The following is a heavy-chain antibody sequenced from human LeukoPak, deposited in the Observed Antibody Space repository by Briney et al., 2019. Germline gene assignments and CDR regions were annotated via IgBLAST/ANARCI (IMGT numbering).Heavy chain of an antibody. CDR3: ARDAPGVYYDFWSGYCTGGYFDY. J-gene: IGHJ4*02. V-gene: IGHV4-34*01. D-gene: IGHD3-3*01. CDR2: INHSGST. CDR1: GGSFSGYY. Sequence: SETLSLTCAVYGGSFSGYYWSWIRQPPGKGLEWIGEINHSGSTNYNPSLKSRVTISVDTSKNQFSLKLSSVTAADTAVYYCARDAPGVYYDFWSGYCTGGYFDYWGQGTLVTVSS.